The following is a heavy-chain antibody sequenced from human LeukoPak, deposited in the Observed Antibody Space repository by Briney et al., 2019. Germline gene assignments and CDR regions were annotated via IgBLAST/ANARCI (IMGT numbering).Heavy chain of an antibody. D-gene: IGHD6-19*01. CDR2: IFPYNGKA. V-gene: IGHV1-18*01. J-gene: IGHJ5*02. CDR1: GYTFSSYA. Sequence: ASVKVSCKASGYTFSSYAISWVRQAPGQGLEWMGWIFPYNGKANYAQKFQGRVTMTTDTSTSTAYMELRSVTSDDTGLYYCARPNPSGWFDGWFDPWGKGTLVTVSS. CDR3: ARPNPSGWFDGWFDP.